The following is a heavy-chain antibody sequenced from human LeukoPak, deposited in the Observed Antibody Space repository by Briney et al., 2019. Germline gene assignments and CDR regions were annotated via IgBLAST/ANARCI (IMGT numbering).Heavy chain of an antibody. CDR2: ISSSSSTI. CDR1: GFTFSNYA. V-gene: IGHV3-48*01. CDR3: ARCESYYFDY. J-gene: IGHJ4*02. Sequence: GGSLRLSCAVSGFTFSNYAMTWVRQAPGKGLEWVSYISSSSSTIYYADSVKGRFTISRDNAKNSLYLQMNSLRAEDTAVYYCARCESYYFDYWGQGTLVTVSS.